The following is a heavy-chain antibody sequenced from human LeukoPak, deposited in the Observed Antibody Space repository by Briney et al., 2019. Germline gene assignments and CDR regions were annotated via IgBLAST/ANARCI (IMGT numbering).Heavy chain of an antibody. V-gene: IGHV4-34*01. D-gene: IGHD4-23*01. J-gene: IGHJ6*02. CDR1: GGSFSGYY. CDR3: ARDGPQPDGGNSGYYYYYGMDV. Sequence: SETLSLTCAVYGGSFSGYYWSWIRQPPGKGLEWIGEINHSGSTNYNPSLKSRVTISVDTSKNQFSLKLSSVTAADTAVYYCARDGPQPDGGNSGYYYYYGMDVWGQGTTVTVSS. CDR2: INHSGST.